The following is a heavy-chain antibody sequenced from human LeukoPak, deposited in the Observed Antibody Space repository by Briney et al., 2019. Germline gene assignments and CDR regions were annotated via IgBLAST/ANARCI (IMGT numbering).Heavy chain of an antibody. V-gene: IGHV3-7*01. CDR3: ARGRLKYSSSSVGY. J-gene: IGHJ4*02. CDR2: IKQDGSEK. CDR1: GFTFSNAW. Sequence: GGSLRLSCAASGFTFSNAWMSWVRQAPGKGLEWVANIKQDGSEKYYVDSVKGRFTISRDNAKNSLYLQMNSLRAEDTAVYYCARGRLKYSSSSVGYWGQGTLVTVSS. D-gene: IGHD6-6*01.